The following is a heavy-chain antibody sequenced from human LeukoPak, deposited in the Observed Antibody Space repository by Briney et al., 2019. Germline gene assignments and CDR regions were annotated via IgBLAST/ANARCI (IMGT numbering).Heavy chain of an antibody. Sequence: GGSLRLSCAASGFTVSSNYMSWVRQAPGKGLEWVSSISGSGDTTYYVDSVKGRFTISRDNSKNTLCLQMNSLRAEDTAVYYCAKDLGYCSRTTCSQYNWFDPWGQGTLVTVSS. V-gene: IGHV3-23*01. CDR3: AKDLGYCSRTTCSQYNWFDP. J-gene: IGHJ5*02. CDR1: GFTVSSNY. D-gene: IGHD2-2*01. CDR2: ISGSGDTT.